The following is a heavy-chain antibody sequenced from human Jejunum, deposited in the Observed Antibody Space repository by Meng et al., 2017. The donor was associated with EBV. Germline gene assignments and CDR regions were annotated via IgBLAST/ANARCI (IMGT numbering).Heavy chain of an antibody. CDR3: ARQGPSGRTFDY. CDR1: GGSINSSSYY. D-gene: IGHD1-26*01. CDR2: YYNSGST. Sequence: QQQGSGPGLVKPSETLSLTCTVSGGSINSSSYYWGWIRQPPGKGLEWIGTYYNSGSTYYNPSLKSRVTISVDTSKNQFSLKLISVTAADTAAYYRARQGPSGRTFDYWGQGTLVTVSS. J-gene: IGHJ4*02. V-gene: IGHV4-39*01.